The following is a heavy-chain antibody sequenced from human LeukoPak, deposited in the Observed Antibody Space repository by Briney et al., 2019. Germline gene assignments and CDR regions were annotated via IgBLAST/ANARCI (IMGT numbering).Heavy chain of an antibody. J-gene: IGHJ6*02. V-gene: IGHV4-30-2*01. CDR2: MFESGST. D-gene: IGHD6-19*01. Sequence: SETLSLTCTVSGDSIRSSGYYWSWIRQPPGKGLEWIGYMFESGSTYYNPSLKSRVTISGDRSKNQFSLKLNSVTAADTAVYYCAREGNRYSSGPSYGMDVWGQGTTVTVSS. CDR1: GDSIRSSGYY. CDR3: AREGNRYSSGPSYGMDV.